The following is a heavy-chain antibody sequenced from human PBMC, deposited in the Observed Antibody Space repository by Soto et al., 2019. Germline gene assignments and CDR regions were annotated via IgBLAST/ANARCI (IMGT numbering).Heavy chain of an antibody. V-gene: IGHV1-46*01. CDR2: INPSGGST. CDR3: AREGSDDFWSGTDPPRFDP. D-gene: IGHD3-3*01. J-gene: IGHJ5*02. CDR1: GYTFTSYY. Sequence: GASVKVSCKASGYTFTSYYMHWVRQAPGQGLEWMGIINPSGGSTSYAQKFQGRVTMTRDTSTSTVYMELSSLRSEDTAVYYCAREGSDDFWSGTDPPRFDPWGQGTLVTVSS.